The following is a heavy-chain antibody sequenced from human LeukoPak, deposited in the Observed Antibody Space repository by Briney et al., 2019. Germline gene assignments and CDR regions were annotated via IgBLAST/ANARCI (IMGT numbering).Heavy chain of an antibody. CDR1: GGSISSGSYY. V-gene: IGHV4-61*02. CDR2: IYTSGST. D-gene: IGHD3-22*01. Sequence: SQTLSLTCTVSGGSISSGSYYWSWIRQPAGKGLEWIGRIYTSGSTNYNPSLKSRVTISVDTSKNQFSLKLSSVTAADTAVHYCAGERKGDSSGYYFDYWGQGTLVTVSS. J-gene: IGHJ4*02. CDR3: AGERKGDSSGYYFDY.